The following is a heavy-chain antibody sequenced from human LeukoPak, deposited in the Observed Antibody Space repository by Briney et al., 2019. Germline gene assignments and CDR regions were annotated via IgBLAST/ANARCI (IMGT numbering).Heavy chain of an antibody. J-gene: IGHJ4*02. CDR1: GFIFRIYA. V-gene: IGHV3-23*01. D-gene: IGHD2-15*01. CDR2: MSSSGGST. CDR3: AKRYSSGGSCYMGFDY. Sequence: GGSLRLLCAAWGFIFRIYAMRGVRQARGRGREGVSAMSSSGGSTSYEDSVKGRLTISRDNSKNTLYLQMTSLRAEDTAVYYCAKRYSSGGSCYMGFDYWGQGTLVTASS.